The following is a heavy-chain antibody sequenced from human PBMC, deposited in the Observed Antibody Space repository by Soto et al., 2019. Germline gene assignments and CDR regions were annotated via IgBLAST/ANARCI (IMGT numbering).Heavy chain of an antibody. D-gene: IGHD1-1*01. CDR1: GASISGFY. J-gene: IGHJ5*02. Sequence: ETLSLTCTVSGASISGFYWSWIRKSAGKGLEWIGRIYATGTTDYNPSLKSRVMMSVDTSKKQFSLKLRSVTAADTAVYYCVRDGTKTLRDWFDPWGQGISGTVSS. CDR2: IYATGTT. CDR3: VRDGTKTLRDWFDP. V-gene: IGHV4-4*07.